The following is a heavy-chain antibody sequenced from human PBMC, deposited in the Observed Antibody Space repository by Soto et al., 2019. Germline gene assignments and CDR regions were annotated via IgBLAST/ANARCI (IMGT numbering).Heavy chain of an antibody. J-gene: IGHJ5*01. CDR3: SRAPKTSGGPHLAYNLLDS. CDR1: GFSFSISP. V-gene: IGHV3-30-3*01. D-gene: IGHD2-15*01. CDR2: ISYDGTNK. Sequence: GGSLRLSCAASGFSFSISPMHWVRQAPGKGPEWVALISYDGTNKFYADSVKGRFTISRDNSKSTLYLQVDSLRPDDAAVYYCSRAPKTSGGPHLAYNLLDSWGQGTLVIVSS.